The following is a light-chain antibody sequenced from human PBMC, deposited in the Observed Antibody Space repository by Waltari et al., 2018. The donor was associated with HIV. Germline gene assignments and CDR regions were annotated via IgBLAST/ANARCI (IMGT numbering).Light chain of an antibody. Sequence: QSALTQPASVSGSPGQSITIPCTGTSSDVGGYNYVSWYQLHPGKAPKLMIYEVSNRPSGVSNRFSGSKSGNTASLTISGLQAEDEADYYCSSYTSSSTSLVVFGGGTKLTVL. CDR3: SSYTSSSTSLVV. V-gene: IGLV2-14*01. CDR2: EVS. CDR1: SSDVGGYNY. J-gene: IGLJ2*01.